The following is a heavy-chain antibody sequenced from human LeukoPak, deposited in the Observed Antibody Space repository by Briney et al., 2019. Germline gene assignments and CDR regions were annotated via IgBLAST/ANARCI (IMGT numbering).Heavy chain of an antibody. Sequence: SETLSLTCTVSGGSISSYYWSWIRQPAGKGLEWIGRIYSTGSTNYNPSLKSRVTISVDTSENQFSLKLSSVTAADTALYYCARDGPSSGTYSSSWYFDLWGRGTLVTVSS. V-gene: IGHV4-4*07. J-gene: IGHJ2*01. CDR3: ARDGPSSGTYSSSWYFDL. D-gene: IGHD1-26*01. CDR1: GGSISSYY. CDR2: IYSTGST.